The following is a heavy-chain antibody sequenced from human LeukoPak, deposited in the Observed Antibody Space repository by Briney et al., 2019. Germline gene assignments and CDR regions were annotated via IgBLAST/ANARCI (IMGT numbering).Heavy chain of an antibody. J-gene: IGHJ6*03. D-gene: IGHD2-15*01. Sequence: SETLSLTCAVYGGSFSGYYWSWIRQPPGKGLEWIGEINHSGSTNYNPSLKSRVTISVDTSKNQFSLKLSSVTAADTAVYYCARLHIVVVVAATPYYDYYMDVWGKGTTVTISS. V-gene: IGHV4-34*01. CDR1: GGSFSGYY. CDR2: INHSGST. CDR3: ARLHIVVVVAATPYYDYYMDV.